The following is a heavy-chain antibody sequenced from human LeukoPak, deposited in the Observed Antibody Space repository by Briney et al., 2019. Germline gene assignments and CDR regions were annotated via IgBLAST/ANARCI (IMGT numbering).Heavy chain of an antibody. D-gene: IGHD2-2*02. CDR2: IYYSGST. V-gene: IGHV4-30-4*08. Sequence: SETLSLTCTVSGGSISSGDYYWSWIRQPPGKGLEWIGYIYYSGSTYYNPSLKSRVTISVDTSKNQFSLKLSSVTAADTAVYYCARQGCSSTSCYIFWFDTWGQRILVTVSS. CDR1: GGSISSGDYY. CDR3: ARQGCSSTSCYIFWFDT. J-gene: IGHJ5*02.